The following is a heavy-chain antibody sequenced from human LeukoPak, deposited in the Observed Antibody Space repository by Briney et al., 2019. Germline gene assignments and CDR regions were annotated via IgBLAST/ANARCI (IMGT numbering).Heavy chain of an antibody. Sequence: PGGSLRLSCAASGFTFDDYAMRWVRQAPGKGLEWVSGISWNSGSIGYADSVKGRFTISRDNAKNSLYLQMNSLRAEDTALYYCAKDIRGTFDYWGQGTLVTVSS. J-gene: IGHJ4*02. D-gene: IGHD1-1*01. CDR2: ISWNSGSI. CDR1: GFTFDDYA. V-gene: IGHV3-9*01. CDR3: AKDIRGTFDY.